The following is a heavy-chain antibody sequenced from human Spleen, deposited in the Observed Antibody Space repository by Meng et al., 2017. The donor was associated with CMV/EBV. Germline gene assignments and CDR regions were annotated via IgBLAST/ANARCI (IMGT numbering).Heavy chain of an antibody. V-gene: IGHV3-66*01. Sequence: GESLKISCAASGFTVSSNYMSWVRQAPGKGLEWVSVIYSGGSTYYADSVKGRFTISRDDAKNSLFLQMNSLRAADTAVYYCTRSGVAQYFDYWGLGTLVTVSS. CDR3: TRSGVAQYFDY. CDR1: GFTVSSNY. CDR2: IYSGGST. D-gene: IGHD2-15*01. J-gene: IGHJ4*02.